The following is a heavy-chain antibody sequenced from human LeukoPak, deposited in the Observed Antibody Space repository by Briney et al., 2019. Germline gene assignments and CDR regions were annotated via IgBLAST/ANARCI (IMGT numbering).Heavy chain of an antibody. CDR3: ARAPITSPFYFDY. CDR1: AFSFDEHC. J-gene: IGHJ4*02. CDR2: INWSGGST. D-gene: IGHD2-2*01. V-gene: IGHV3-20*04. Sequence: GGSVTLACTASAFSFDEHCMRWVRQVPGKGLEWVCGINWSGGSTGYADPLRGRFTISRDNAKNSPYLQMDSLRAEDTALYYCARAPITSPFYFDYWGKGPLVPVSS.